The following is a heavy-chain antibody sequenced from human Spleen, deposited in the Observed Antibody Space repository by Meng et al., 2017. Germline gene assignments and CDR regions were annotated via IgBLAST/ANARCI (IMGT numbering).Heavy chain of an antibody. CDR1: GYTFTGYY. V-gene: IGHV1-2*06. CDR2: INPDSGGT. CDR3: ASGGHRVTADAFDL. Sequence: ASVKVSCKASGYTFTGYYIHWVRQAPGQGLEWMGRINPDSGGTNYAQKFQGRIIMSRDTSITTASMELSSLRSYDTAGYYCASGGHRVTADAFDLWGQGTVVTVSS. D-gene: IGHD2-21*02. J-gene: IGHJ3*01.